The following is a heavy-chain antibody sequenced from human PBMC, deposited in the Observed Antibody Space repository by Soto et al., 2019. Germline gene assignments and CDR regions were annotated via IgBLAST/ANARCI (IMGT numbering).Heavy chain of an antibody. Sequence: EVQLLESGGGVVQPGGSLRLSCAASGFTFRSYAMNWVRQAPGKGLEWVSAISRGGDDIYYADFVRGRFTVSRDNSKNTLYLQMNSLRADDTAVYYCAKLGWRGEPQVVGLPRTDYWGQGTLVTVSS. D-gene: IGHD6-13*01. J-gene: IGHJ4*02. CDR3: AKLGWRGEPQVVGLPRTDY. CDR2: ISRGGDDI. V-gene: IGHV3-23*01. CDR1: GFTFRSYA.